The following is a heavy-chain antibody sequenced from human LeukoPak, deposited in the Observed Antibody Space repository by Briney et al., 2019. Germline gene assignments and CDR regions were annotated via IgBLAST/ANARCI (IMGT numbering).Heavy chain of an antibody. D-gene: IGHD3-10*01. CDR2: ISGSDGST. V-gene: IGHV3-23*01. CDR1: AFSLSDYW. Sequence: GGSLRLSCAASAFSLSDYWMNWVRQAPGKGLEWVSAISGSDGSTTYADSVKGRFTISRDNSKNTLYLQMNSLRAEDTAVYYCAKHKLGSKAKDYWGQGTLVTVSS. J-gene: IGHJ4*02. CDR3: AKHKLGSKAKDY.